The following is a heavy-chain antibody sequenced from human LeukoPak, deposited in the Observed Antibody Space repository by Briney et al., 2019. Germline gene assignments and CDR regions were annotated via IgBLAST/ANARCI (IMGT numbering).Heavy chain of an antibody. D-gene: IGHD5/OR15-5a*01. Sequence: KPSETLSLTCTVSGGSISSSSYYWGWIRQPPGKGLEWIGSIYYSGNTYHNPSLKSRVTISVDTSKNQFSLKLSSVTAADTAVYYCATGLPTNWYFDLWGRGTLVTVSS. CDR1: GGSISSSSYY. CDR3: ATGLPTNWYFDL. J-gene: IGHJ2*01. CDR2: IYYSGNT. V-gene: IGHV4-39*01.